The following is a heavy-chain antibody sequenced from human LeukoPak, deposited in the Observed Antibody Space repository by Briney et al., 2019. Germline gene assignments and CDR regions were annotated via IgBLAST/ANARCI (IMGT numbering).Heavy chain of an antibody. D-gene: IGHD5-18*01. CDR3: ARVRSGYSHENYFDY. CDR1: GFTFSNYE. J-gene: IGHJ4*02. V-gene: IGHV3-48*03. CDR2: ISGSGSTI. Sequence: PGGSLRLSCAASGFTFSNYEMNWDRQAPGKGLEWVSYISGSGSTIYYADSVKGRFTISRDNAKDSLYLQMNSLRAEDTAVYYCARVRSGYSHENYFDYWGQGTLVTVSS.